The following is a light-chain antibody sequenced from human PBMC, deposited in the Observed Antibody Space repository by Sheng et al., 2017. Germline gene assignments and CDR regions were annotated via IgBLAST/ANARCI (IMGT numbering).Light chain of an antibody. V-gene: IGLV2-14*02. CDR3: SSYAGTNNLV. CDR1: SSDVGSYNL. J-gene: IGLJ3*02. CDR2: EGS. Sequence: QSALTQPASVSGSPGQSITISCTGTSSDVGSYNLVSWYQQHPGKAPKLMIYEGSKRPSGVSNRFSGSKSGNTASLTVSGLQGDDEADYYCSSYAGTNNLVFGGGTKLTVL.